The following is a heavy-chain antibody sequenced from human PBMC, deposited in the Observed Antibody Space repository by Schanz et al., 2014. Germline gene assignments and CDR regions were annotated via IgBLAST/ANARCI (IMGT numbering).Heavy chain of an antibody. V-gene: IGHV3-53*01. Sequence: EVHLVESGGGVVQPGRSLRLSCAASGFTVTSYYMSWVRQAPGKGLEWVSVIYSGDNTYYADSVKGRFTISRDNSKNTVYLQMNSLRAEDTAVYFCASLIGTTSAHFYGMDVWGQGTTVTVSS. D-gene: IGHD1-7*01. J-gene: IGHJ6*02. CDR3: ASLIGTTSAHFYGMDV. CDR2: IYSGDNT. CDR1: GFTVTSYY.